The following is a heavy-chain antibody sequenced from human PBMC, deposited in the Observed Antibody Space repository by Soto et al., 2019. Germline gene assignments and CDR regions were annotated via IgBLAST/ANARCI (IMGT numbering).Heavy chain of an antibody. D-gene: IGHD4-4*01. CDR3: ARVSSNGGGHFDY. CDR1: GGSISSSNW. J-gene: IGHJ4*02. CDR2: IYHSGST. V-gene: IGHV4-4*02. Sequence: PSETLSLTCAVSGGSISSSNWWSWVRQPPGKGLEWIGEIYHSGSTNYNPSLKSRVTISVDKSKNQFSLKLSSVTAADTAVYYCARVSSNGGGHFDYWVQGTLVTVSS.